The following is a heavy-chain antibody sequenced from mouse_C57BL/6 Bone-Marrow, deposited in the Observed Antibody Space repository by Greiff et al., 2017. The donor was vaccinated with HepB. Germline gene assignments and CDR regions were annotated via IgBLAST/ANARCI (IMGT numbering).Heavy chain of an antibody. Sequence: VQRVESGAELVKPGASVKLSCKASGYTFTSYWMHWVKQRPGQGLEWIGMIHPNSGSTNYNEKFKSKATLTVDKSSSTAYMQLSSLTSEDSAVYYCARSTSNDAMDYWGQGTSVTVSS. CDR3: ARSTSNDAMDY. D-gene: IGHD2-5*01. CDR2: IHPNSGST. J-gene: IGHJ4*01. V-gene: IGHV1-64*01. CDR1: GYTFTSYW.